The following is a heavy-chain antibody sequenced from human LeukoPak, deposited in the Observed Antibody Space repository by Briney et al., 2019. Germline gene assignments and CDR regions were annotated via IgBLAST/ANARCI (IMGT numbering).Heavy chain of an antibody. CDR2: MHYSGTS. CDR3: ASTRAVAFD. V-gene: IGHV4-34*01. CDR1: GGSFSGYY. Sequence: SETLSLTCAVYGGSFSGYYWSWIRQPPRKGLEWIGSMHYSGTSYYSPSLKSQVTISVDTSKNQFSLKLRSVTAADTAVYYCASTRAVAFDWGQGTLVTVSS. D-gene: IGHD6-19*01. J-gene: IGHJ4*02.